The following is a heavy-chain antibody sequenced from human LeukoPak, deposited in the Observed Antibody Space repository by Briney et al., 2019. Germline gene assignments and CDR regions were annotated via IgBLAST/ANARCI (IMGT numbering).Heavy chain of an antibody. CDR3: TRVRNSNNWWGAFDI. CDR1: GYSFGTSS. V-gene: IGHV1-18*01. CDR2: ISPNNGNT. J-gene: IGHJ3*02. Sequence: ASVKVSCKAFGYSFGTSSISRVRQAPGQRLEWMGWISPNNGNTHYAQGVQGRVTMTTDTSRSTAYMELRSLRSDDTAVYYCTRVRNSNNWWGAFDIWGQGTMVTVSS. D-gene: IGHD1-1*01.